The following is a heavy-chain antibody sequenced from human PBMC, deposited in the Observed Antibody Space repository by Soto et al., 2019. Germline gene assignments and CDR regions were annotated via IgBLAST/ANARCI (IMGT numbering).Heavy chain of an antibody. CDR3: ARLDIGDLYFDY. J-gene: IGHJ4*02. V-gene: IGHV4-59*08. CDR1: GGSISSYY. D-gene: IGHD3-10*01. Sequence: SSETLSLTCTVSGGSISSYYWSWIRQPPGKGREWIGYIYYSGSTNYNPSLKSRVTISVDTSKNQFSLKLSSVTAADTAVYYCARLDIGDLYFDYWGQGTLVTVSS. CDR2: IYYSGST.